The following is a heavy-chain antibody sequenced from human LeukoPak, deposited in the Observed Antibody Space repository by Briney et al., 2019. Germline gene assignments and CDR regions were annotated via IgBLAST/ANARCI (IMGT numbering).Heavy chain of an antibody. CDR1: GFTFSRYS. J-gene: IGHJ4*02. CDR3: ARGKYYNILTGFSRGGYFDY. D-gene: IGHD3-9*01. V-gene: IGHV3-21*01. Sequence: GGSLRLSCAASGFTFSRYSMNWVRQAPGKGLEWVSSISISSNYIYYADSVKGRFTISRDNAKNSLYLQVNSLRAEDTAVYYCARGKYYNILTGFSRGGYFDYWGQGTLVTVSS. CDR2: ISISSNYI.